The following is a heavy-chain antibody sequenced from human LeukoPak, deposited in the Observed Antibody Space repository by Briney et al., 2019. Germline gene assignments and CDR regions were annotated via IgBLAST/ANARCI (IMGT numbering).Heavy chain of an antibody. CDR3: ARDRGTWNDDGFDY. Sequence: PSGTLSLTCTVSGGSIGSNNYYWGWIRQPPGKGLEWIGSIYYSGSTYYNPSLKSRVTISVDTSKNQFSLKLSSVTAADTAVYYCARDRGTWNDDGFDYWGQGTLVTVSS. CDR1: GGSIGSNNYY. D-gene: IGHD1-1*01. V-gene: IGHV4-39*07. CDR2: IYYSGST. J-gene: IGHJ4*02.